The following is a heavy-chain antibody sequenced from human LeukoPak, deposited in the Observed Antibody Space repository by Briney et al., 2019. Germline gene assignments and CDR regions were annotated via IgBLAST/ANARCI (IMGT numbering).Heavy chain of an antibody. CDR2: ISGSGGST. J-gene: IGHJ4*02. CDR1: GFTFSSYG. Sequence: GGSLRLSCAASGFTFSSYGMHWVRQAPGKGLEGVSAISGSGGSTYYADSVKGRFTISRDNSKNTLYLQMNSLRAEDTAVYYCAKANDFWSGYYLWGQGTLVTVSS. CDR3: AKANDFWSGYYL. V-gene: IGHV3-23*01. D-gene: IGHD3-3*01.